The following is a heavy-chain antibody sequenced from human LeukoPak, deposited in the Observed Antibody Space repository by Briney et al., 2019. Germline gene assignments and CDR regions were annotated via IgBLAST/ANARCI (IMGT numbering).Heavy chain of an antibody. CDR1: GYTFTSYG. J-gene: IGHJ4*02. D-gene: IGHD2-2*01. CDR3: ARVGGYCSSTSCYPLDY. CDR2: ISAYNGNT. V-gene: IGHV1-18*01. Sequence: ASVKVSCKASGYTFTSYGISWVRQAPGQGLEWMGWISAYNGNTNYAQKLQGRVTMTTDTSTSTAYMELRSLRSDDTAVYYCARVGGYCSSTSCYPLDYWGQGTLVTVSS.